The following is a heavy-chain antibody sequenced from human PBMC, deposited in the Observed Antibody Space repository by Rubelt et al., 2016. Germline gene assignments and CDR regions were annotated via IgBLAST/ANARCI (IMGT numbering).Heavy chain of an antibody. D-gene: IGHD1-7*01. V-gene: IGHV3-48*03. CDR2: ISSSGSTI. J-gene: IGHJ4*02. CDR3: VRVRTGSTGVVED. Sequence: EVQLVESGGGLVQPGRSLRLSCAASGFTFSSYEMNWVRQAPGKGLEWVSYISSSGSTIYYADSVKGRFTISRDNAKNSLYPQRNVLRADETAVYYCVRVRTGSTGVVEDWGLGTPVTVSS. CDR1: GFTFSSYE.